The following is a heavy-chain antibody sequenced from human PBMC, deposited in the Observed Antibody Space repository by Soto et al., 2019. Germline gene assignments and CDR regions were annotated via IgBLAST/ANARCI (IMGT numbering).Heavy chain of an antibody. Sequence: QVQLQESGPGLVTPSGTLSLTCAVSSGSIFSSNWWSWVRQPPGKGLEWIGEIRNNGGAANYNPSLRSRVIISVDTSKNDFSLKLFSVTAADTAVYYCARHLVMTGTRGFDHWGLGTLVTVSS. V-gene: IGHV4-4*02. CDR2: IRNNGGAA. J-gene: IGHJ4*02. D-gene: IGHD3-9*01. CDR1: SGSIFSSNW. CDR3: ARHLVMTGTRGFDH.